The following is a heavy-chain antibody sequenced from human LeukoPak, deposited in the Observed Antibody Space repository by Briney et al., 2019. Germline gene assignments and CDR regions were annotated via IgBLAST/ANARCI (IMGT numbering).Heavy chain of an antibody. Sequence: GGSLRLSCAASGFTFSSYAMSWVRQAPGKGLEWVSAISGSGGSTYYADSVKGRFTISRDNSKNTVYLQMNSLTAEDTATYFCARDLRWLAFDFWGQGSLVTVSS. CDR2: ISGSGGST. CDR3: ARDLRWLAFDF. J-gene: IGHJ4*02. V-gene: IGHV3-23*01. D-gene: IGHD6-19*01. CDR1: GFTFSSYA.